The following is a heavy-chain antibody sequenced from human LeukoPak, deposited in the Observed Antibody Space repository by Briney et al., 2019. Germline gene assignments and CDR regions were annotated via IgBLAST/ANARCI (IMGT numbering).Heavy chain of an antibody. V-gene: IGHV3-30-3*01. D-gene: IGHD3-9*01. CDR1: GFTFSRYA. Sequence: GGSLRLSCAASGFTFSRYAIHWVRQAPGKGLEWVAIISYDGTNKYYADSVRGRFTISRDNSKNTLYLQMNSLRAEDTAVYYCARDFGWLSGFDNWGQGTLVTVSS. CDR3: ARDFGWLSGFDN. J-gene: IGHJ4*02. CDR2: ISYDGTNK.